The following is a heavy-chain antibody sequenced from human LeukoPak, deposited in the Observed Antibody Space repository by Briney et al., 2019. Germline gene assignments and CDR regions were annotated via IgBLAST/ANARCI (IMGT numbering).Heavy chain of an antibody. J-gene: IGHJ5*02. CDR2: ISSSSSHI. Sequence: PGGSLRLSCVASGFTFSTYCMNWVRQAPGKGLEWVSSISSSSSHIYYADSVKGRFTISRDNAKKSVYLQMNSLSDEDTAVYYCARGTESIAAAGDWFDPWGQGTLVTVSS. CDR1: GFTFSTYC. CDR3: ARGTESIAAAGDWFDP. V-gene: IGHV3-21*01. D-gene: IGHD6-13*01.